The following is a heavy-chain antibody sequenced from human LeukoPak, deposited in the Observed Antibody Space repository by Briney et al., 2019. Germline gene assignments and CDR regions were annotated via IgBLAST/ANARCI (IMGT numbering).Heavy chain of an antibody. CDR1: GFTVSSNY. V-gene: IGHV3-53*01. D-gene: IGHD3-3*01. CDR3: ARDPRGRFLEWFKPKYYCGMDV. CDR2: IYSGGST. J-gene: IGHJ6*02. Sequence: GGSLRLSCAASGFTVSSNYMSWVRQAPGKGLEWVSVIYSGGSTYYADSVKGRFTISRDNAKKSLYLEMNSLRAEDTAVYYCARDPRGRFLEWFKPKYYCGMDVWGQGTTVTVSS.